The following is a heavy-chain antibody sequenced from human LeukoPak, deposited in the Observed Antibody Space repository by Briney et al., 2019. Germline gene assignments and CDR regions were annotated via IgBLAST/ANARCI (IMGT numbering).Heavy chain of an antibody. D-gene: IGHD1-7*01. J-gene: IGHJ4*02. CDR1: GGSISSDNYY. CDR3: ARDLELQGD. Sequence: SETLSLTCTVSGGSISSDNYYYTWIRQPAGKGLEWIGRIYSSGTTNYNPSLKSRVTISLDTSRNQFSLQLTSVTAADTAAYYCARDLELQGDWGQGTLITVSS. V-gene: IGHV4-61*02. CDR2: IYSSGTT.